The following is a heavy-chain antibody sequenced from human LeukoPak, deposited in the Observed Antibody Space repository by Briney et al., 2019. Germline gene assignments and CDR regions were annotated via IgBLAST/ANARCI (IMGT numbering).Heavy chain of an antibody. CDR3: ARVDYYDSSGSQGSFDS. CDR2: IDTYNANT. D-gene: IGHD3-22*01. J-gene: IGHJ4*02. V-gene: IGHV1-18*01. CDR1: GYTFTSYG. Sequence: ASVKVSCKASGYTFTSYGINWVRQAPGQGLEWMGWIDTYNANTNYAQNLQGTVTMPTDTSTSTAYMELRSLRSDDTAVYYCARVDYYDSSGSQGSFDSWGQGTLVTVSS.